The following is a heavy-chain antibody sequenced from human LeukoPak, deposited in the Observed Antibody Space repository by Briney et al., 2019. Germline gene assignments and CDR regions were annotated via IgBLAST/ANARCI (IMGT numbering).Heavy chain of an antibody. CDR1: GGTFSSYA. CDR3: ARGDSSGYRGTDY. D-gene: IGHD3-22*01. Sequence: SVKVSCKASGGTFSSYAISWVRQAPGQGLEWMGRIIPILGIANYAQKFQGRVTITADKSTSTAYMELSSLRSEDTAVYYCARGDSSGYRGTDYWGQGTLVTVSS. V-gene: IGHV1-69*04. CDR2: IIPILGIA. J-gene: IGHJ4*02.